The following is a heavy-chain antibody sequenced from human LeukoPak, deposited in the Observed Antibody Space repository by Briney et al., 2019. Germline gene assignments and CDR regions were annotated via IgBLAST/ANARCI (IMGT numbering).Heavy chain of an antibody. CDR2: IRYDGSNK. CDR3: AKGERGYSYGTLDY. V-gene: IGHV3-30*02. J-gene: IGHJ4*02. Sequence: GGSLRLPCAASGFTFSSYGMHWVRQAPGKGLEWVAFIRYDGSNKYYADSVKGRFTISRDNSKNTLYLQMNSLRAEDTAVYYCAKGERGYSYGTLDYWGQGTLVTVSS. D-gene: IGHD5-18*01. CDR1: GFTFSSYG.